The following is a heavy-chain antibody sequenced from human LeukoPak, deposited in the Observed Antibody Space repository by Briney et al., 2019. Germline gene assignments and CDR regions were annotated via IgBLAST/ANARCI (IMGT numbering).Heavy chain of an antibody. CDR3: ARVFYDSSGYYYEFIDY. CDR2: INPNSGGT. J-gene: IGHJ4*02. CDR1: GYTFTGYY. Sequence: ASVKVSCKASGYTFTGYYMHWVRQAPGQGLEWMGWINPNSGGTNYAQKFQGRVTMTRDTSISTAYMELSSLRSEDTAVYYCARVFYDSSGYYYEFIDYWGQGTLVTVSS. V-gene: IGHV1-2*02. D-gene: IGHD3-22*01.